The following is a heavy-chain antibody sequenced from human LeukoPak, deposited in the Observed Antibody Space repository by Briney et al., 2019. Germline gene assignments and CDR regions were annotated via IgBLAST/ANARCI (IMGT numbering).Heavy chain of an antibody. V-gene: IGHV3-15*01. CDR1: GFTFSNAW. CDR3: VRDDFGTLDY. J-gene: IGHJ4*01. CDR2: IKSKNDGGTT. Sequence: GGSLRLSCAASGFTFSNAWMSWVRQAPGKGLEWVGRIKSKNDGGTTDYAAPVKGRFTISRDNSKNTLYLQMNSLRDEDTAVYYCVRDDFGTLDYWGQGTLVTVSS. D-gene: IGHD5-24*01.